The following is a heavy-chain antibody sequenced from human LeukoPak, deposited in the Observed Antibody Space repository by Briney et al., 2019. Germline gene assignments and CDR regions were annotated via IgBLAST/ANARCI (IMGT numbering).Heavy chain of an antibody. CDR1: GFTFSPYS. CDR2: ISGSSLYI. J-gene: IGHJ4*02. V-gene: IGHV3-21*01. Sequence: PGGSPRLSCAASGFTFSPYSMNWVRQAPGKGLEWVSSISGSSLYIYYADSVKGRFTISRDNAKNSLYLQMNSLRAEDTAVYYCARDPPYYDNSGYYYDYWGQGTLVTVSS. CDR3: ARDPPYYDNSGYYYDY. D-gene: IGHD3-22*01.